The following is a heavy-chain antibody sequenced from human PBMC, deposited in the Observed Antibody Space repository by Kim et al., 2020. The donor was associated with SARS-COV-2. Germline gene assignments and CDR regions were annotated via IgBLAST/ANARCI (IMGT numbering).Heavy chain of an antibody. J-gene: IGHJ4*02. Sequence: SSTSYADSVKGRFTISRDNAKNTPYLQMNSLRVEDTAVYYCARDRSGSYNWGQGTLVTVSS. D-gene: IGHD1-26*01. CDR2: SST. V-gene: IGHV3-74*01. CDR3: ARDRSGSYN.